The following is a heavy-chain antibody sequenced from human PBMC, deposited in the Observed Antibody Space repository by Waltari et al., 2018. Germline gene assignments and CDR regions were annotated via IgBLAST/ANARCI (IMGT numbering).Heavy chain of an antibody. CDR1: GGSIRRRSSY. Sequence: QLQLQESGPGPVKPSETLSLTCTVSGGSIRRRSSYWGWVRQSPGKGLEWIGGIYYSGSTYYNPTLKRRVTISGDTSKNQFSLKLSSVTAADTAVYYCARHWKKSGYRFDPWGQGTLVTVSS. D-gene: IGHD5-12*01. V-gene: IGHV4-39*01. CDR3: ARHWKKSGYRFDP. CDR2: IYYSGST. J-gene: IGHJ5*02.